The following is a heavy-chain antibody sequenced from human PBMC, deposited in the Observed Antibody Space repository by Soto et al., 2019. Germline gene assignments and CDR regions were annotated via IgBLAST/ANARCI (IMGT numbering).Heavy chain of an antibody. V-gene: IGHV3-73*01. CDR2: IRSKANSYAT. D-gene: IGHD4-17*01. Sequence: PGGSLRLSCAASGFTFSGSAMHWVRQASGKGLEWVGRIRSKANSYATAYAASVKGRFTISRDDSKNTAYLQMNSLKTEDTAVYYCTRPSRYDYGAPGAFDIWGQGTMVTVSS. J-gene: IGHJ3*02. CDR1: GFTFSGSA. CDR3: TRPSRYDYGAPGAFDI.